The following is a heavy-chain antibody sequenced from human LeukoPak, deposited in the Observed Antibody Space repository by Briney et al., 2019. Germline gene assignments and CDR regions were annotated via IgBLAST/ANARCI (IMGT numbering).Heavy chain of an antibody. Sequence: ASVTVSCKASGYTFTSYGISWARQAPGQGLEWMGWISAYNGNTNYAQKLQGRVTMTTDTSTSTAYMELRSLRSDDTAVYYCARDRGGLRYFDWLSWFDPWGQGTLVTVSS. CDR1: GYTFTSYG. D-gene: IGHD3-9*01. CDR3: ARDRGGLRYFDWLSWFDP. CDR2: ISAYNGNT. V-gene: IGHV1-18*01. J-gene: IGHJ5*02.